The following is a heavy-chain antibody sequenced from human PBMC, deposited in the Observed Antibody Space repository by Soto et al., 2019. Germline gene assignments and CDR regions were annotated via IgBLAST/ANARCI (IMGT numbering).Heavy chain of an antibody. V-gene: IGHV3-74*01. J-gene: IGHJ4*02. D-gene: IGHD3-16*01. CDR1: GFTFSDYW. Sequence: EVQLVESGGGLVQPGGSLGLSCTASGFTFSDYWLYWVRQVPGKGLVWVSRISGDGSSTNSADSVKGRSTIARDNAKSMVDLQMYSLRVEDTAVYCCVRGSNAWSGMDYWGQGILVTVS. CDR2: ISGDGSST. CDR3: VRGSNAWSGMDY.